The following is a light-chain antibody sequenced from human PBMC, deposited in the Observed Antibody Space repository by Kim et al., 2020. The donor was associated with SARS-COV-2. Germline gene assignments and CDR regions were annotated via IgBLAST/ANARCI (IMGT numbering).Light chain of an antibody. CDR2: DAS. J-gene: IGKJ4*01. V-gene: IGKV1-33*01. CDR3: QQYDNLPSAT. CDR1: QDISNY. Sequence: DIQMTQSPSSLSASVGDRVTITCQASQDISNYLNWYQQKPGKAPKLLIYDASNLETGVPSRFSGSGSGTDFTFTISSLQPEDIATYYCQQYDNLPSATFGGGTKVDIK.